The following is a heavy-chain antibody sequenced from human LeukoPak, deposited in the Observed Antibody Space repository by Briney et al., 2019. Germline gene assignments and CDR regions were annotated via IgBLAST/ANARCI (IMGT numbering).Heavy chain of an antibody. J-gene: IGHJ4*02. CDR1: GFTFDDYA. CDR3: AKGLDTDMVNVVFHY. CDR2: ISWNSGNI. D-gene: IGHD5-18*01. V-gene: IGHV3-9*01. Sequence: PGGSLRLSCAASGFTFDDYAMHWVRQAPGKGLEWVSGISWNSGNIGYADSVRGRFTISRDNAKNSLYLQMNSLRAEDTALYYCAKGLDTDMVNVVFHYWGQGTLVTVSS.